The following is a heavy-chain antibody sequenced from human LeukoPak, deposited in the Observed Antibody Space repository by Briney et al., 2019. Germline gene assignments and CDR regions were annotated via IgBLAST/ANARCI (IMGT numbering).Heavy chain of an antibody. J-gene: IGHJ4*02. CDR3: ARDAYSGSYSDPSYFDY. D-gene: IGHD1-26*01. CDR1: GGSISDYY. CDR2: IFYSGST. V-gene: IGHV4-59*12. Sequence: SETLSLTCTVSGGSISDYYWSWIRQPPGKGLEWIGYIFYSGSTNYNPSLKSRVTISVDTSKNQFSLRLTSATAADTAVYYCARDAYSGSYSDPSYFDYWGQGTLVTVSS.